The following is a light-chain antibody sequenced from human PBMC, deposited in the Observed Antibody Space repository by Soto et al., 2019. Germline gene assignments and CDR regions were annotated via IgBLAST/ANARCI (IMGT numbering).Light chain of an antibody. CDR3: QQYKSYSPT. J-gene: IGKJ1*01. CDR1: QSISSW. CDR2: DAS. Sequence: DIQMTQSPSTLSASVGDRVTITCRASQSISSWLAWYQQKPGKAHKXLIYDASSLESGVPSRFSGSGSGTELTITVSSLQPDDVETYYGQQYKSYSPTFGQGTKVDIK. V-gene: IGKV1-5*01.